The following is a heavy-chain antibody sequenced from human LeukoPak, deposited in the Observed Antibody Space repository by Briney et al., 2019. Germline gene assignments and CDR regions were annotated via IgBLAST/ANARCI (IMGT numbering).Heavy chain of an antibody. D-gene: IGHD1-26*01. CDR1: GFTFSTYN. CDR3: ARDPYSGNYGDYYYYYMDV. Sequence: GESLRLSCAASGFTFSTYNMNWVRQAPGKGLEWVSSITSSSSYIYYADSVKGRFTISRDNAKSSLYLQMNSLRDEDTAVYYCARDPYSGNYGDYYYYYMDVWGKGTTVTISS. V-gene: IGHV3-21*01. CDR2: ITSSSSYI. J-gene: IGHJ6*03.